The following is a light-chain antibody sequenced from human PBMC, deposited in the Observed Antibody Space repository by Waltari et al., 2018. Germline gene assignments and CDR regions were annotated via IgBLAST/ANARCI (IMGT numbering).Light chain of an antibody. V-gene: IGLV3-1*01. CDR2: QDS. CDR1: KWGEKY. Sequence: SYELTQSPSVSVSPGQTASIPCSGAKWGEKYACCYPHKPGQSPVLVIYQDSKRPSGIPERFSGSNSGNTATLTISGTQAMDEADYYCQAWDSSTPVFGGGTKLTVL. CDR3: QAWDSSTPV. J-gene: IGLJ2*01.